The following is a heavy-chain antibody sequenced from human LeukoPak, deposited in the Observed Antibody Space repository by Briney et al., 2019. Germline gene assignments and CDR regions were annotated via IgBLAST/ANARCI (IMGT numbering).Heavy chain of an antibody. D-gene: IGHD1-7*01. CDR1: GFTFDNYG. CDR3: AKVRVVFNWNYAYYFDS. J-gene: IGHJ4*02. Sequence: GGSLRLSCAASGFTFDNYGMHWVRQAPGKGLEWVAIISYDGSDKYYADSVKGRFTISRDNSKNTLYLQMNSLRAEDTAVYYCAKVRVVFNWNYAYYFDSWGQGTLVTVSS. V-gene: IGHV3-30*18. CDR2: ISYDGSDK.